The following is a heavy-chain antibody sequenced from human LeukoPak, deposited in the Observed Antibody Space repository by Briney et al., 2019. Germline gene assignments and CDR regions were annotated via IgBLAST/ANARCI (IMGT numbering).Heavy chain of an antibody. D-gene: IGHD1-1*01. CDR2: INYDGSHI. V-gene: IGHV3-21*01. CDR1: GFTFSTSA. Sequence: GGSLRLSCAGSGFTFSTSAMNWVRQVPGKGLEWVSSINYDGSHIYYSASVKGRFSISRDNARDSVYLQMDSLRTEDTAVYYCARDPERYLRTGHYDYWGQGTLVIVSS. CDR3: ARDPERYLRTGHYDY. J-gene: IGHJ4*02.